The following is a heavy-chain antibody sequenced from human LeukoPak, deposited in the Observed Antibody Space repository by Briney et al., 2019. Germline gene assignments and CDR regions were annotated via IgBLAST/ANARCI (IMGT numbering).Heavy chain of an antibody. Sequence: AGGSLRLSCSASGFTLSSYSMHWVRQAPGKGLEYVSTSGGATYYADSVKVRFTISRDNAKNTLYLQMSSLRAEDTAVYYCIKDRTGTYSFDYWGQGTLVTVSS. CDR2: SGGAT. J-gene: IGHJ4*02. CDR3: IKDRTGTYSFDY. D-gene: IGHD7-27*01. V-gene: IGHV3-64D*09. CDR1: GFTLSSYS.